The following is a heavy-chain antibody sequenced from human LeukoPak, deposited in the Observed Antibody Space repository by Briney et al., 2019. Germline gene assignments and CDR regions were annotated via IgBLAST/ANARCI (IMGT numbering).Heavy chain of an antibody. D-gene: IGHD3-22*01. CDR1: GGSISSSSYY. J-gene: IGHJ2*01. V-gene: IGHV4-39*07. Sequence: SETLSLTCTVSGGSISSSSYYWGWIRQPPGKGLEWIGSIYYSGSTYYNPSLKSRVTISVDTSKNQFSLKLSSVTAADTAVYYCARKYYYDSSGYYYVLFPQHGGDRYFDLWGRGTLVTVSS. CDR2: IYYSGST. CDR3: ARKYYYDSSGYYYVLFPQHGGDRYFDL.